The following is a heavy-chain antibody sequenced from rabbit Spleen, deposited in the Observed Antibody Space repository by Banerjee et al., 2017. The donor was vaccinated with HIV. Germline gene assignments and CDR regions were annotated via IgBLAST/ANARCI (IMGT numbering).Heavy chain of an antibody. V-gene: IGHV1S45*01. CDR2: IYPGFDMT. D-gene: IGHD4-1*01. J-gene: IGHJ4*01. Sequence: QEQLEESGGDLVKPGASLTLTCTASGFSLSSRYWICWVRQAPGKGPEWIAYIYPGFDMTNYASWAKGRFTISSDNAQNTVFLQVTSLTASDTATYFCTRLEVVAGVYYFSLWGQGTLVTVS. CDR3: TRLEVVAGVYYFSL. CDR1: GFSLSSRYW.